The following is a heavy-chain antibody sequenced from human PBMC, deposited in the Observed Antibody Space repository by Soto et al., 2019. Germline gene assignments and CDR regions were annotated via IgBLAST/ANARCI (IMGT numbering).Heavy chain of an antibody. CDR1: GFTFSSYA. CDR3: AKAGGSGWRGVRSLGY. D-gene: IGHD6-19*01. J-gene: IGHJ4*02. CDR2: ISGSGGST. Sequence: EVQLLESGGGLVQPGGSLRLSCAASGFTFSSYAMSWVRQAPGKGLEWVSAISGSGGSTYYADSVKGRFTISRDNSKNTLYLKMNSLRAKDTAVYYCAKAGGSGWRGVRSLGYWGQGTLVTV. V-gene: IGHV3-23*01.